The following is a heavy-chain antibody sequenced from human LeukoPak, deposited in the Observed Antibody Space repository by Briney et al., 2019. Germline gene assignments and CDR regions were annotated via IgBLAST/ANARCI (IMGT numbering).Heavy chain of an antibody. CDR3: AREWRSGWYDKRFDY. J-gene: IGHJ4*02. Sequence: ASVKVSCKASGYTFTGYHMHWVRQAPGQGLEWMGWINPNSGGTNYAQKFQGRVTMTRDTSISTAYMELSRLRSDDTAVYYCAREWRSGWYDKRFDYWGQGTLVTVSS. CDR2: INPNSGGT. V-gene: IGHV1-2*02. CDR1: GYTFTGYH. D-gene: IGHD6-19*01.